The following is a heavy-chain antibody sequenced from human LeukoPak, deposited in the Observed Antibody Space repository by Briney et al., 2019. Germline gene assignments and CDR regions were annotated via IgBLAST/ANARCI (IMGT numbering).Heavy chain of an antibody. Sequence: PGGSLRLSCAASGFTFSSYGVHWVRQAPGKGLEWVAFIRYDGSNKYYADSVKGRFTISRDNSKNTLYLQMNSLRAEDTAVYYCAKDDYGDQYNFDYWGQGTLVTVSS. V-gene: IGHV3-30*02. J-gene: IGHJ4*02. CDR1: GFTFSSYG. D-gene: IGHD4-17*01. CDR2: IRYDGSNK. CDR3: AKDDYGDQYNFDY.